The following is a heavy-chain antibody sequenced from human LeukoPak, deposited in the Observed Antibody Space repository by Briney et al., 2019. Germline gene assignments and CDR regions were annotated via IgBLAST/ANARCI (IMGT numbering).Heavy chain of an antibody. D-gene: IGHD1-26*01. Sequence: PSETLSLTCTVSGGSISSYYWSWIRQPPGKGLEWIGYIYYSGSTNYNPSLKSRVTISVDTSKNQFSLKLSSVTAADTAVCYCARERSHRWYFDLWGRGTLVTVSS. J-gene: IGHJ2*01. CDR2: IYYSGST. CDR1: GGSISSYY. V-gene: IGHV4-59*01. CDR3: ARERSHRWYFDL.